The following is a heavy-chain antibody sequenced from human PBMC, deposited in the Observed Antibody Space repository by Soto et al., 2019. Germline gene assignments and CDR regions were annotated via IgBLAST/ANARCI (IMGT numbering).Heavy chain of an antibody. Sequence: GASVKVSCQVSRYTLPELFMHWVRQAPGKRLEWVGGFYPEDGETIYAQKFPGRVTMTEDTSTDTAYMELSSLRSEDTAVYYCATGRWATIGYYYYYMDVWGKGTTVTVSS. D-gene: IGHD5-12*01. V-gene: IGHV1-24*01. J-gene: IGHJ6*03. CDR1: RYTLPELF. CDR2: FYPEDGET. CDR3: ATGRWATIGYYYYYMDV.